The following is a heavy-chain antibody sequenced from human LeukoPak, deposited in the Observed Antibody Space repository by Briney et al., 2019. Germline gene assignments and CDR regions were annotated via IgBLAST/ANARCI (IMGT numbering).Heavy chain of an antibody. D-gene: IGHD6-19*01. CDR1: GYSITSGYF. V-gene: IGHV4-38-2*01. J-gene: IGHJ4*02. CDR3: ARRSEQWLVHYYFDY. CDR2: IYHSGTT. Sequence: SEALSLTCGVSGYSITSGYFWGWLRQPPGKGLEWIASIYHSGTTYYNPSLKSRVTISVDTSKNQFSLKLSSVTAADTAVYYCARRSEQWLVHYYFDYWGQGTLVTVSS.